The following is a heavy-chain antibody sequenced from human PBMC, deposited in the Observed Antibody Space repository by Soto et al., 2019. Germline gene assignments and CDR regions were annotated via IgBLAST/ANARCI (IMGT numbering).Heavy chain of an antibody. CDR3: ARAVYDILTGYLDY. CDR1: GFTFSSYS. D-gene: IGHD3-9*01. J-gene: IGHJ4*02. Sequence: PGGSLRLSCAASGFTFSSYSMNWVRQAPGKGLEWVSSISSSSSYIYYADSVKGRFTISRDNAKNSLYLQMNSLRAEDTAVYYCARAVYDILTGYLDYWGQGTLVTVSS. CDR2: ISSSSSYI. V-gene: IGHV3-21*01.